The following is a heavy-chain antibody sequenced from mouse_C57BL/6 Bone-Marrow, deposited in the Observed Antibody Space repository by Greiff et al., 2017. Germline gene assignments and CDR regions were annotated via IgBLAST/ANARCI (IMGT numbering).Heavy chain of an antibody. D-gene: IGHD1-1*01. Sequence: QVQLKESGPGLVAPSQSLSITCTVSGFSLTSYGVDWVRQSPGKGLEWLGVIWGVGSTNYNSALKSRLSISKDNSKSQVFLKMNSLQTDDTAMYYFASVHDYYGSSHHFAYWSQGTLVTVSA. CDR2: IWGVGST. CDR1: GFSLTSYG. J-gene: IGHJ3*01. CDR3: ASVHDYYGSSHHFAY. V-gene: IGHV2-6*01.